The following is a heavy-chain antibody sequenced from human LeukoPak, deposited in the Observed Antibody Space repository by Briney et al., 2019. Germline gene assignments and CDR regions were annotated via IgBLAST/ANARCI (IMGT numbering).Heavy chain of an antibody. CDR3: ARESQSRVDY. J-gene: IGHJ4*02. V-gene: IGHV3-33*01. CDR2: IWYDGSNK. Sequence: QPGGSLRLSCAASGFTFSTYGMPWVRQAPGKGLEWVALIWYDGSNKYYADSVKGRFTISRDNSKNTLYLQMNSLRAEDTAVYYCARESQSRVDYWGQGTLVTVSS. CDR1: GFTFSTYG. D-gene: IGHD2-2*01.